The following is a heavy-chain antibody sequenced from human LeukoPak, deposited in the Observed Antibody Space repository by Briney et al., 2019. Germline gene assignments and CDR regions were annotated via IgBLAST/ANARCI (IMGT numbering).Heavy chain of an antibody. J-gene: IGHJ3*02. CDR1: GFTFRSYS. CDR2: ISSSSSYI. V-gene: IGHV3-21*01. Sequence: GGSLRLSCAASGFTFRSYSMNWVRQAPGKGLEWVSSISSSSSYIYYADSVKGRFTISRDNAKNSLYLQMNSLRAEDTAVYYCARGLRAETYDAFDIWGQGTMVTVSS. CDR3: ARGLRAETYDAFDI. D-gene: IGHD4-17*01.